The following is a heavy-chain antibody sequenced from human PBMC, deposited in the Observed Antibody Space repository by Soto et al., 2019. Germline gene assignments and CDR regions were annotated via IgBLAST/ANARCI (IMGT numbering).Heavy chain of an antibody. CDR2: IYYRGNT. CDR1: GGSISSSSYY. J-gene: IGHJ4*02. CDR3: AREGGGYCSGGSCQVDY. D-gene: IGHD2-15*01. V-gene: IGHV4-39*02. Sequence: QLQLQESGPGRVKPSETLSLTCTVSGGSISSSSYYWGWIRQPPGKGLEWIGSIYYRGNTYYNPSLKSRVTISVDTSKNQFSLKLSSVTAADTAVYYCAREGGGYCSGGSCQVDYWGQGTLVTVSS.